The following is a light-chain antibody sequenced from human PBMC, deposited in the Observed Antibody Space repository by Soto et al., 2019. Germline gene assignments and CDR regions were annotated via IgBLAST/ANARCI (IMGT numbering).Light chain of an antibody. CDR1: SSNIGADYD. J-gene: IGLJ7*01. Sequence: QSVLTQPPSVSGAPGQRVTISCTGSSSNIGADYDVHWYQHLPGTAPKLLIYGNSNRPSGVPDRFSASKSGTSASLAINGLQAEDEATYYCQSYDSNLSGRVFGEGTQLTVL. CDR3: QSYDSNLSGRV. CDR2: GNS. V-gene: IGLV1-40*01.